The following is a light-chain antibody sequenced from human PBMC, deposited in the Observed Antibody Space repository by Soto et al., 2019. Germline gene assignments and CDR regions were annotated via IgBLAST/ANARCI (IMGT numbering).Light chain of an antibody. V-gene: IGKV3-15*01. CDR3: QQYNSWPYT. CDR2: GAS. CDR1: QSISSN. J-gene: IGKJ2*01. Sequence: EIVMTQSPATLSVSPGERATLSCMASQSISSNLVWFQRKPGQAPRLLIYGASTRATGIPARFSGSRSGTEFTLTISSLQSADFAVYYCQQYNSWPYTFGQGTKLEIK.